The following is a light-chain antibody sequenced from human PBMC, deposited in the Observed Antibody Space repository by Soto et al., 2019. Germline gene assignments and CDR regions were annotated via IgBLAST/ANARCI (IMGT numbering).Light chain of an antibody. CDR1: QGISNF. J-gene: IGKJ4*01. Sequence: DIQMTQSPSSLSASVGDRVTITCRASQGISNFLAWYQLKPGKVPKLLIYAASILQSGVPSRFSGSGSGTDFTLTISSLQPEDVASYYCQEYNNGPALTFGGGTKVEIK. V-gene: IGKV1-27*01. CDR2: AAS. CDR3: QEYNNGPALT.